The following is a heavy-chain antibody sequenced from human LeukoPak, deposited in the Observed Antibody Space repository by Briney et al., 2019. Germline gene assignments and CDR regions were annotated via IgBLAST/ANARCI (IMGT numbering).Heavy chain of an antibody. V-gene: IGHV3-9*01. CDR1: GFSLDGYA. D-gene: IGHD2-8*01. CDR2: IHWDSGYT. Sequence: GGSLRLSCAASGFSLDGYAIHWVRQTPGKGLEWVSGIHWDSGYTSYADSARGRFTISRDNAKSSVYLQMNSLRPEDTALYFCTKGPGCTNGVCYYSLDHWGQGTLVTVSS. J-gene: IGHJ4*02. CDR3: TKGPGCTNGVCYYSLDH.